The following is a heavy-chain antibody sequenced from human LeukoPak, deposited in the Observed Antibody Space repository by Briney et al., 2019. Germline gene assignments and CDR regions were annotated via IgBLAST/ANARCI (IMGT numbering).Heavy chain of an antibody. J-gene: IGHJ3*02. Sequence: GGSLRLSCAASGFTFSNYWIHWVRQAPGKGLEWDSYISSSSSYIYYADSVKGRFSISRDNARNSLYLQMNNLRAEDTAVYYCASAYCGGDCYLAGAFDIWGQGTTVSVSS. D-gene: IGHD2-21*01. CDR1: GFTFSNYW. CDR3: ASAYCGGDCYLAGAFDI. V-gene: IGHV3-21*01. CDR2: ISSSSSYI.